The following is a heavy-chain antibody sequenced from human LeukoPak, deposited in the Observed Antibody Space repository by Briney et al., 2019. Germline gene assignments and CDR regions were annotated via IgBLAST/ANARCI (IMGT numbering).Heavy chain of an antibody. CDR3: ARGYHY. CDR2: ISYDGSDK. D-gene: IGHD1-26*01. V-gene: IGHV3-30*03. J-gene: IGHJ4*02. CDR1: GFAFSSYG. Sequence: PGRSLRLSCTASGFAFSSYGMHWVRQAPGKGLEWVAVISYDGSDKYYADSVKGRFTISRDNSKNTLYLQMNSLRAEDTAVYYCARGYHYWGQGTLVTVSS.